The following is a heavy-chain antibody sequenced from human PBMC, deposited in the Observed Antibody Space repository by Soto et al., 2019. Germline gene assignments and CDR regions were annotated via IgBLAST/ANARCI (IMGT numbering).Heavy chain of an antibody. CDR3: ARWGTTGGLDV. J-gene: IGHJ1*01. V-gene: IGHV3-30*19. Sequence: QVQLVESGGGVVQPGTSLRVSCVGSGFTFRSYVIHWVRQAPGKGLEWVALTSYDGSDKYYGDSVRGRFTISRDNSRNTVGLQMDSLRLEDTALYYCARWGTTGGLDVWGQGTLVSVSS. CDR1: GFTFRSYV. D-gene: IGHD3-16*01. CDR2: TSYDGSDK.